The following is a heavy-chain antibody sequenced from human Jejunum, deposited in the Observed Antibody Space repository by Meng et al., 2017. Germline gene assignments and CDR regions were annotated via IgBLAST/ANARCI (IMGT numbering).Heavy chain of an antibody. CDR1: GFTLSNFD. J-gene: IGHJ4*02. V-gene: IGHV3-23*01. Sequence: GGSLRPSCAASGFTLSNFDMNWVRLAPGKGLEWVSFISGSTGATYSADSVKGRFTISKDNSKNTLYLQMDNVRDEDTAVYYCARDKFDSWGQGTLVTASS. CDR3: ARDKFDS. CDR2: ISGSTGAT.